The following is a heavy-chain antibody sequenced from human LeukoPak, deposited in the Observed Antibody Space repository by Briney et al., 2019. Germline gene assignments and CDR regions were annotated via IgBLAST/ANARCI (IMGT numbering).Heavy chain of an antibody. V-gene: IGHV3-53*01. CDR3: ARPLVDGYVRPAFDI. J-gene: IGHJ3*02. CDR1: GFTVSSNY. Sequence: GGSLRLSHASSGFTVSSNYMSWVRRARGKGLEGVSVIYSDGSTYYGDCEMGRFSIHRDNSQKTLYPKMNSLSGEDTAIYYRARPLVDGYVRPAFDIWRQGTMVTDCS. D-gene: IGHD3-22*01. CDR2: IYSDGST.